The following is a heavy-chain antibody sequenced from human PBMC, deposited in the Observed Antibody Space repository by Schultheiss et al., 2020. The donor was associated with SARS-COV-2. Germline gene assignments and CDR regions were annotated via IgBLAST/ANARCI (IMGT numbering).Heavy chain of an antibody. D-gene: IGHD6-13*01. J-gene: IGHJ5*02. CDR2: IYYSGST. CDR3: ARGHEEQQLVRGSSAFDP. CDR1: GGSISGGGYC. V-gene: IGHV4-31*01. Sequence: SETLSLTCTVSGGSISGGGYCWSWIRQHPGKGLEWIGYIYYSGSTYYNPSLKSLVTISVDTSKNQFSLKLSSVTAADTAVYYCARGHEEQQLVRGSSAFDPWGQGTLVTVSS.